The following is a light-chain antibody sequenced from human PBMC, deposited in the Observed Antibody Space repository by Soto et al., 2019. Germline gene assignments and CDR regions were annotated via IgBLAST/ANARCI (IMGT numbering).Light chain of an antibody. V-gene: IGKV3-20*01. CDR2: GAS. CDR3: QQYGHSPIT. CDR1: QSVSIK. Sequence: EIVMTQSPATLSVSPGERATLSCRASQSVSIKLAWYQQKPGQAPRLLISGASSRATGIPDRFSGSGSGTDFTLTISRLEPEDFALYYCQQYGHSPITFGQGTRLEIK. J-gene: IGKJ5*01.